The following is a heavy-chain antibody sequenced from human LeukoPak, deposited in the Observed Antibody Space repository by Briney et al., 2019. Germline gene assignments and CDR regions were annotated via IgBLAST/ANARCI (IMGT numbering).Heavy chain of an antibody. CDR1: GGPISSSTYY. Sequence: PSETLSLTCTVSGGPISSSTYYWGWIRRPPGKGLEWIGSIYYSGSTYYNPSPKSRVTVSVDTSKNQFSLNLSSVTAADTAVYYCVRGSTLRHYQYWGQGTLVTVSS. D-gene: IGHD3-16*01. J-gene: IGHJ4*02. CDR3: VRGSTLRHYQY. CDR2: IYYSGST. V-gene: IGHV4-39*01.